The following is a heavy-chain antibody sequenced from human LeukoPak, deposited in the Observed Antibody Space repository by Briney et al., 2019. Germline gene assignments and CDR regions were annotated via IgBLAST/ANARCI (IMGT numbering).Heavy chain of an antibody. CDR1: GDSVSSYSAA. CDR2: TYYRSKWYT. Sequence: SQTLSLTCGISGDSVSSYSAAWNWIRQSPSRGLEWLVRTYYRSKWYTDYVVSVKGRITISADTSKNQLSLQLNSVTPEDTAVYYCARRGDTSGWQFDYWGQGTLVTVSS. D-gene: IGHD6-19*01. J-gene: IGHJ4*02. CDR3: ARRGDTSGWQFDY. V-gene: IGHV6-1*01.